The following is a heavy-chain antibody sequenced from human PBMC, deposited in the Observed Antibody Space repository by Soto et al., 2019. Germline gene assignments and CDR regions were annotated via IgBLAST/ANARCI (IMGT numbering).Heavy chain of an antibody. CDR2: ISGSGGST. D-gene: IGHD3-16*01. J-gene: IGHJ3*02. V-gene: IGHV3-23*01. CDR1: GFTFSSYA. Sequence: GGSLRLSCAASGFTFSSYAMSWVRQAPGKGLEWVSAISGSGGSTYYADSVKGRFTISRDNSKNTLYLQMNSLRAEDTAVYYCAKDHGDDVWGSSKLSAFDIWGQGTRVAVSS. CDR3: AKDHGDDVWGSSKLSAFDI.